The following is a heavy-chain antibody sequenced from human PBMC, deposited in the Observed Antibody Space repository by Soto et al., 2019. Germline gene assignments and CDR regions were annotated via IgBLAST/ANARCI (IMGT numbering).Heavy chain of an antibody. CDR2: ISYDGSNK. J-gene: IGHJ4*02. Sequence: VQLVESGGGVVQPGRSLRLSCAASGFTFSSYAMHWVRQAPGKGLEWVAVISYDGSNKYYADSVKGRFTISRDNSKNTLYLQMNSLRAEDTAVYYCAREGIYSSGWYRKPNDYWGQGTLVTVSS. CDR1: GFTFSSYA. D-gene: IGHD6-19*01. V-gene: IGHV3-30-3*01. CDR3: AREGIYSSGWYRKPNDY.